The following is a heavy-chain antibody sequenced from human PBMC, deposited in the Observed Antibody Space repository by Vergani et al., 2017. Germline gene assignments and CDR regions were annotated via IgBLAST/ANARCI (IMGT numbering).Heavy chain of an antibody. CDR1: GFTFSSYA. J-gene: IGHJ6*02. CDR3: ARDILGSGWTDYYYYGMDV. Sequence: EVQLVESGGGLVQPGGSLRLSCAASGFTFSSYAMSWVRQAPGKGLEWVSAISGSGGSTYYADSVKGRFTISRDNSKNTLYLQMNSLRAEDTAVYYCARDILGSGWTDYYYYGMDVWGQGTTVTVSS. CDR2: ISGSGGST. V-gene: IGHV3-23*04. D-gene: IGHD6-25*01.